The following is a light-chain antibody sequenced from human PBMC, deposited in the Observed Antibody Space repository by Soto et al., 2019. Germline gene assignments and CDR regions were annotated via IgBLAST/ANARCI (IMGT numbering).Light chain of an antibody. Sequence: QSALTQPPSASGSPGQSVAISCTGTSSDIGGYNYVSWYQQYTGKAPKLIIYEVTKRPSGVPDRFSGSKSGNTASLTVSGLQAEDEAEYYCSSYAGTFWVFGGGTKLTVL. CDR1: SSDIGGYNY. CDR3: SSYAGTFWV. CDR2: EVT. V-gene: IGLV2-8*01. J-gene: IGLJ3*02.